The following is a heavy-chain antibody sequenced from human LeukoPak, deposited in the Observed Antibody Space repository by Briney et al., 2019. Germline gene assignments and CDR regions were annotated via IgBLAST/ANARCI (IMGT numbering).Heavy chain of an antibody. D-gene: IGHD2-2*01. J-gene: IGHJ5*02. Sequence: ASVKVSCKASGYTFTSYGISWVRQAPGQGLEWMGWISAYNGNTNYAQKLQGRVTMTTDTSTSTAYMELRSLRSDDTAVYYCARGGSDIVVVPSWFDPWGQGTLVTVSS. V-gene: IGHV1-18*01. CDR2: ISAYNGNT. CDR1: GYTFTSYG. CDR3: ARGGSDIVVVPSWFDP.